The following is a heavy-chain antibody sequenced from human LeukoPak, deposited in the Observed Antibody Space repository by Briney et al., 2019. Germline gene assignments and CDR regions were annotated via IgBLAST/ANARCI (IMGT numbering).Heavy chain of an antibody. J-gene: IGHJ6*03. CDR3: ARTTSSSSWYDTHYYYYMDV. CDR1: GGSISNNY. V-gene: IGHV4-4*07. CDR2: IYTSGST. Sequence: SETLSLTCSVSGGSISNNYWNWLRQPAGKGLEWIGRIYTSGSTIYNPSLKSRVTMSADTSKNQFSLKLSSVTAADTAVYYCARTTSSSSWYDTHYYYYMDVWGKGTTVTISS. D-gene: IGHD6-13*01.